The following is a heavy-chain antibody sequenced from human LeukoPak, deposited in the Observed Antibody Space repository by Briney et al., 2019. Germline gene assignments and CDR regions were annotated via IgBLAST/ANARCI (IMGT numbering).Heavy chain of an antibody. CDR3: AREKYYYDSSGYYGY. D-gene: IGHD3-22*01. CDR1: GFTFSSYE. V-gene: IGHV3-48*03. CDR2: ISSSGSTI. Sequence: GGSLRLSCAASGFTFSSYEMNWVRQAPGKGLEWVSYISSSGSTIYYADSVKGRFTISRDNAKNLLYLQMNSLRAEDTAVYYCAREKYYYDSSGYYGYWGQGTLVTVSS. J-gene: IGHJ4*02.